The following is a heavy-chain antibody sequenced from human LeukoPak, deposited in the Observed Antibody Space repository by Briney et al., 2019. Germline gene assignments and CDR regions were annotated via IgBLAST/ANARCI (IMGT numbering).Heavy chain of an antibody. CDR1: GFTFSSYG. J-gene: IGHJ4*02. D-gene: IGHD5-24*01. CDR2: IWYDGSNK. V-gene: IGHV3-33*01. Sequence: PGRSLRLSCAASGFTFSSYGMHWVRQAPGKGLEWVTLIWYDGSNKYYADSVKGRFTISRDNSKNTLYLQMNSLRAEDTAVYYCARGAGYNYPYYFDYWGQGTLVTVSS. CDR3: ARGAGYNYPYYFDY.